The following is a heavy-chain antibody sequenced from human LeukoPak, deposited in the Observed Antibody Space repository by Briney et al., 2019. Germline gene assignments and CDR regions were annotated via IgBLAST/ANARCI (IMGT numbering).Heavy chain of an antibody. V-gene: IGHV4-34*01. CDR1: GGSFSGYY. Sequence: SETLSLTCAVYGGSFSGYYWSWIRQPPGKGLEWIGEINHSGSTNYNPSLKSRVTISVDTSKDQFSLKLSSVTAADTAVYYCARPSYYYDSSGSVCGAFDIWGQGTMVTVSS. D-gene: IGHD3-22*01. J-gene: IGHJ3*02. CDR3: ARPSYYYDSSGSVCGAFDI. CDR2: INHSGST.